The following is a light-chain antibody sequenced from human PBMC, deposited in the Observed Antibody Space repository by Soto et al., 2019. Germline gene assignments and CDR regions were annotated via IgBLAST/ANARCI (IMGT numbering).Light chain of an antibody. V-gene: IGKV3-15*01. CDR2: GAS. J-gene: IGKJ4*01. CDR3: QQYDNWPPLN. Sequence: EIILTQSPDTLPLSPGEIATLSCSASQTVSSNYLAWCQQRPGQAPRLLIYGASTRATGIPARFSGSGSGTDSTLTISSLESEDFAVYYCQQYDNWPPLNFGGGTKVDIK. CDR1: QTVSSN.